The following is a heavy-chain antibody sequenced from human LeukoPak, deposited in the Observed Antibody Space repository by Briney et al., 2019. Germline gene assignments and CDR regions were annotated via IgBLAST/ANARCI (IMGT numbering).Heavy chain of an antibody. CDR1: GGSISSGSYY. CDR2: IYTSGST. J-gene: IGHJ5*02. V-gene: IGHV4-61*02. D-gene: IGHD6-6*01. Sequence: SQTLSLTCTVSGGSISSGSYYWSWIRQPAGKGLEWIGCIYTSGSTNYNPSLKSRVTISVDTSKNQFSLKLSSVTAADTAVYYCARFSIAARRDWFDPWGQGTLVTVSS. CDR3: ARFSIAARRDWFDP.